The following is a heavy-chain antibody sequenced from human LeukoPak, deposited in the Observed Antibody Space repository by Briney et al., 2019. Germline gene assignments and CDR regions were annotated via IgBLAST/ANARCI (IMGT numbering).Heavy chain of an antibody. D-gene: IGHD3-3*01. CDR3: ARVAGVGFDY. V-gene: IGHV3-23*01. Sequence: GGSLRLSCAASGFTFSSYAMTWVRQAPGKGLEWVSAISGPGGAPFYADSVKGRFTISRDNSKNTLYLQMNSLRAEDTAVYYCARVAGVGFDYWGQGTLVTVSS. CDR2: ISGPGGAP. J-gene: IGHJ4*02. CDR1: GFTFSSYA.